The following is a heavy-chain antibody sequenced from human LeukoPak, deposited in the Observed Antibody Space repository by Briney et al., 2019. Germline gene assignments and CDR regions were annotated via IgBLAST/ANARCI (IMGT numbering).Heavy chain of an antibody. CDR1: GFTFSSFE. CDR2: ISGRGGST. CDR3: AKQVGATTYFDY. D-gene: IGHD1-26*01. J-gene: IGHJ4*02. V-gene: IGHV3-23*01. Sequence: GGSLRLSCAASGFTFSSFEMNWVRQAPGKGLEWVSAISGRGGSTYYADSVKGRFTISRDNSKNTLYLQMNSLRAEDTAVYYCAKQVGATTYFDYWGQGTLVTVSS.